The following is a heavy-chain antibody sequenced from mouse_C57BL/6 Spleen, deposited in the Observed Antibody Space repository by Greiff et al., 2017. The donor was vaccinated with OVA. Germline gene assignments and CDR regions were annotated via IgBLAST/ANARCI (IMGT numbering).Heavy chain of an antibody. CDR3: AREYYYGSTPWFAY. D-gene: IGHD1-1*01. CDR2: IYPRDGST. CDR1: GYTFTSSD. J-gene: IGHJ3*01. Sequence: QVQLQQSGPELVKPGASVKLSCKASGYTFTSSDINWVKQRPGQGLEWIGWIYPRDGSTKYNAKFKGKATVTVDTSSSTAYMELHSLTSEDSAVYFCAREYYYGSTPWFAYWGQGTLVTVSA. V-gene: IGHV1-85*01.